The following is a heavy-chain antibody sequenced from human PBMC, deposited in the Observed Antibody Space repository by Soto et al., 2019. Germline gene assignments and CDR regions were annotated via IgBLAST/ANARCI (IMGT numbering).Heavy chain of an antibody. CDR3: AKKYYSDASGYYSRYAFDM. V-gene: IGHV3-23*01. J-gene: IGHJ3*02. Sequence: EVQLLESGGGLAQPGGSLRLSCAASGFTFNSYAIRWVRQSPGKGLEWVSGISGSGGSTKYADSVKGRFTISRDNSKNTLFLQMNSLRADDTAVYYCAKKYYSDASGYYSRYAFDMWGQGTMVTVSS. D-gene: IGHD3-22*01. CDR1: GFTFNSYA. CDR2: ISGSGGST.